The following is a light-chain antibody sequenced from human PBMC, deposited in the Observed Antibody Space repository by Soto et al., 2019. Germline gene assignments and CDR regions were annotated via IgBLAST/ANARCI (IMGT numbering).Light chain of an antibody. CDR1: TPPFGRNS. Sequence: QSVLTQPPSVSGTPGQSVTISGSGGTPPFGRNSVNWYQLLPGLAPKLLIYGNFQRPSGVPDRFSGSKSDTSASLAISRLQSEDEAEYYCRAWEDTLRGWVFGGGTKVTVL. V-gene: IGLV1-44*01. J-gene: IGLJ3*02. CDR3: RAWEDTLRGWV. CDR2: GNF.